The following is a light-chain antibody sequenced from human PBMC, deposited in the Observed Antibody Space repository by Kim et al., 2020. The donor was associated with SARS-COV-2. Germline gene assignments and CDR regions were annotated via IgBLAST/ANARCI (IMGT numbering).Light chain of an antibody. V-gene: IGKV1-5*03. CDR1: ESFSSW. CDR2: KAS. CDR3: QQYYIFPYT. J-gene: IGKJ2*01. Sequence: DIQMTQSPSTLSASVGDTVTISCRASESFSSWLAWYQQKPGKAPNLLIYKASNLESGVPSRFSGSESGTEFTLTITSLQPDDFATYYCQQYYIFPYTFGQGTKLDIK.